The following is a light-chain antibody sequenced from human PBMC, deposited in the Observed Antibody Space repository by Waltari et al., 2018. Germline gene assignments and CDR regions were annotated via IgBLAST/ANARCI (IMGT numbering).Light chain of an antibody. CDR3: QQYDNL. CDR2: DAS. V-gene: IGKV1-33*01. Sequence: DIQMTQSPYSLSASVGDRVTITCQASQDISNYLNWYQQKPGKAPKLLIYDASNLETGVPSRFSGSGSGTDFTFTISSLQPEDIATYYCQQYDNLFGQGTRLEIK. CDR1: QDISNY. J-gene: IGKJ5*01.